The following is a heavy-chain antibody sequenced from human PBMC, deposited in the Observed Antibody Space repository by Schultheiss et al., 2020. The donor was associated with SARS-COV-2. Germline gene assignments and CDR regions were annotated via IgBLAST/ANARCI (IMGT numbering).Heavy chain of an antibody. Sequence: GGSLRLSFAASGFTFDDYGMSWVRQAPGKGLECVSAIYTGGSRYYADSVKGRFTISRDNSKNTLYLQMNSLRVEDTAVYYCASEMSSWADYYYYGMDVWGQGTTVTVSS. CDR3: ASEMSSWADYYYYGMDV. CDR1: GFTFDDYG. CDR2: IYTGGSR. J-gene: IGHJ6*02. V-gene: IGHV3-66*02. D-gene: IGHD6-13*01.